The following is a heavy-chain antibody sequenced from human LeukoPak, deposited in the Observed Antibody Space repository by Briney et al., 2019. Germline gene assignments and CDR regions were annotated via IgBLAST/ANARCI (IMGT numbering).Heavy chain of an antibody. CDR2: ISSSSSTI. CDR3: ARESGSYGY. V-gene: IGHV3-48*01. Sequence: GGSLRLSCAASGFIFTSYSMNWVRQAPGKGLEWISYISSSSSTIYYADSVRGRFTISRDNAKNSLYLQMNSLRAEDTAVYYCARESGSYGYWGQGTLVTVSS. CDR1: GFIFTSYS. D-gene: IGHD1-26*01. J-gene: IGHJ4*02.